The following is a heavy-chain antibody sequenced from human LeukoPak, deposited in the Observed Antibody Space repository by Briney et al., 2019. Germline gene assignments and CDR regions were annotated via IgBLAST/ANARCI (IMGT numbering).Heavy chain of an antibody. D-gene: IGHD3-10*01. CDR3: ATSGWSHAQLDF. Sequence: SETLSLTCAVYGGSFSGYYWSWIRQSPGKGLEWIGEVNHSGSTNYNPSLKSRVTISVDTSKNQFSLKLSSVTAADTAVHYCATSGWSHAQLDFWGQGTLVTVSS. J-gene: IGHJ4*02. CDR2: VNHSGST. V-gene: IGHV4-34*01. CDR1: GGSFSGYY.